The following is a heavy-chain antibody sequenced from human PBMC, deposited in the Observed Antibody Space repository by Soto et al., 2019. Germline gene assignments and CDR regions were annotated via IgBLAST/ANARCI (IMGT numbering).Heavy chain of an antibody. Sequence: EAQLAESGGGLVQPGGSLRLSCAASGFNLNNFEGNWVRQAPGKGLEWIAYLSTSGGTIYYADSVKGRFIISRDNPNNSLSLHMNSLRGEDTAVYYWARACRMLPAVAISYGMEVRGQGTTVTVTS. V-gene: IGHV3-48*03. J-gene: IGHJ6*02. CDR3: ARACRMLPAVAISYGMEV. CDR2: LSTSGGTI. D-gene: IGHD2-2*01. CDR1: GFNLNNFE.